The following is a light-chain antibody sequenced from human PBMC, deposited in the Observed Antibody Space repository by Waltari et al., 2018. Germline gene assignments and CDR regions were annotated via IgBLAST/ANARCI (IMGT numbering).Light chain of an antibody. Sequence: DIQMTQFPSTLPASVGDRITTTSRASQRIRVWLAWYQQKPGKAPKLLTYKASTLESGVPSRFSGSGSGTEFTLTISSLQSEDFATYFCQQYDSVFALTFGGGTKVEIK. V-gene: IGKV1-5*03. J-gene: IGKJ4*01. CDR3: QQYDSVFALT. CDR2: KAS. CDR1: QRIRVW.